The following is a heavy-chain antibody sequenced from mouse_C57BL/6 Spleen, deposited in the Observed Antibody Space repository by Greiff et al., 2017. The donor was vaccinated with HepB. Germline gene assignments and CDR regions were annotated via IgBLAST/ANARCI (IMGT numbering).Heavy chain of an antibody. CDR3: TTSYDYEGFYAMDY. J-gene: IGHJ4*01. CDR2: IDPENGDT. D-gene: IGHD2-4*01. CDR1: GFNIKDDY. V-gene: IGHV14-4*01. Sequence: VQLQQSGAELVRPGASVKLSCTASGFNIKDDYMHWVKQRPEQGLEWIGWIDPENGDTEYASKFQGKATITADTSSNTAYLQLSSLTSEDTAVYYCTTSYDYEGFYAMDYWGQGTSVTVSS.